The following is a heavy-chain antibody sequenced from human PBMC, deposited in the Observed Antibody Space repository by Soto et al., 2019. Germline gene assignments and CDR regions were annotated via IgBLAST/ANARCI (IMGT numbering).Heavy chain of an antibody. CDR3: TTDLPYYYGSGSLLFGFDP. D-gene: IGHD3-10*01. Sequence: EVQLVESGGGLVKPGGSLRLSCAASGFTFSNAWMSWVRQAPGKGLEWVGRIKSKTDGGTTDYAAPVKGRFTISRDDSKNTLYLQMNSLKTEDTAVYYCTTDLPYYYGSGSLLFGFDPWGQGTLVTVSS. V-gene: IGHV3-15*01. CDR2: IKSKTDGGTT. CDR1: GFTFSNAW. J-gene: IGHJ5*02.